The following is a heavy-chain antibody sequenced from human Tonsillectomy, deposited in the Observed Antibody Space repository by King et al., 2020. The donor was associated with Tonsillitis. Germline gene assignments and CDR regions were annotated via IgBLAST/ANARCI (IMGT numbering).Heavy chain of an antibody. CDR2: ISTSSTYL. Sequence: VQLVESGGGLVKPGGSLRLSCAASGFTFSSYSMNWVRQAPGKGLEWVSSISTSSTYLYYADSVKGRFTISRDNAKNSLYLKMNSLRAEDTAVYYCAREHYDFRMGSNYFGYYGMDVWGQGTTVTVSS. CDR1: GFTFSSYS. D-gene: IGHD3-3*01. V-gene: IGHV3-21*01. J-gene: IGHJ6*02. CDR3: AREHYDFRMGSNYFGYYGMDV.